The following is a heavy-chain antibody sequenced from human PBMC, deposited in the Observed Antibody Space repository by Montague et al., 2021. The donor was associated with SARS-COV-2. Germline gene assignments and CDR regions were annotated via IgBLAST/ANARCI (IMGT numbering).Heavy chain of an antibody. CDR3: ARQSGFCPNALCYAFDY. D-gene: IGHD2-8*01. CDR1: GXSISSCSYY. V-gene: IGHV4-39*01. J-gene: IGHJ4*01. Sequence: SETLSLTCTVSGXSISSCSYYWGWIRQPPGKGLEWIGNIYYRGGTYSNPSLQSRVTISVDTSKNQFSLRLRSVAAADTSVYYRARQSGFCPNALCYAFDYWGQGTLVTVSS. CDR2: IYYRGGT.